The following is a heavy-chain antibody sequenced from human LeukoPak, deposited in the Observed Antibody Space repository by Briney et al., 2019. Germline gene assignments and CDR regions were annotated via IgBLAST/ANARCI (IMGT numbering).Heavy chain of an antibody. Sequence: GGSLRLSCAASGFTFRTSWMSWVRQAPGKGLEWVANLKEDGSEKYYVDSVKGRFTISRDNAKNSLYLQMNSLRVEDTAMYYCATSRGLQSRGRGTRVTVSS. CDR3: ATSRGLQS. D-gene: IGHD2/OR15-2a*01. CDR2: LKEDGSEK. V-gene: IGHV3-7*03. J-gene: IGHJ4*02. CDR1: GFTFRTSW.